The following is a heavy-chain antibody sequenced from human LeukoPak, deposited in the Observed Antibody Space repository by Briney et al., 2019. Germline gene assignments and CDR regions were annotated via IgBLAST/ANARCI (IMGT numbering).Heavy chain of an antibody. Sequence: GGSLRLSCAASEFTFTSYELNWVRQAPGKGLEWVSYISSSGNTISYADSVKGRFTISRDNAKSSLYLQVISLRAEDTAVYYCARGPSIAARYDAFDIWGQGTMVTVSS. V-gene: IGHV3-48*03. J-gene: IGHJ3*02. CDR1: EFTFTSYE. CDR2: ISSSGNTI. D-gene: IGHD6-6*01. CDR3: ARGPSIAARYDAFDI.